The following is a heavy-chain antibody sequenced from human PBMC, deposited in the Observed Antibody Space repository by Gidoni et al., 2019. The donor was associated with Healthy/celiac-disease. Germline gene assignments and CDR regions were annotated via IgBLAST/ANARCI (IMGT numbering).Heavy chain of an antibody. CDR3: ARGVEMATTFDY. J-gene: IGHJ4*02. V-gene: IGHV3-66*01. D-gene: IGHD1-1*01. CDR1: GFTVSSNY. CDR2: IYSGGST. Sequence: EVQLVESGGGLVQPGGSLRLSCAASGFTVSSNYMSWVRQAPGKGLEWVSVIYSGGSTYYADSVKGSFTISRDNSKNTLYLQMNSLRAEDTAVYYCARGVEMATTFDYWGQGTLVTVSS.